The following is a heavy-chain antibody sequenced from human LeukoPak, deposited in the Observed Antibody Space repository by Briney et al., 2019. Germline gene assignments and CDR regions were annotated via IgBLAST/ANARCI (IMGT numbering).Heavy chain of an antibody. CDR2: INHSGST. D-gene: IGHD4-17*01. J-gene: IGHJ5*02. Sequence: SETLSLTCTVYGGSFSGYYWSWIRQPPGKGLEWIGEINHSGSTNYNPSLKSRVTISVDTSKNQFSLKLSSVTAADTAVYYCARSPVTTSSWFDPWGQGTLVTVSS. V-gene: IGHV4-34*01. CDR1: GGSFSGYY. CDR3: ARSPVTTSSWFDP.